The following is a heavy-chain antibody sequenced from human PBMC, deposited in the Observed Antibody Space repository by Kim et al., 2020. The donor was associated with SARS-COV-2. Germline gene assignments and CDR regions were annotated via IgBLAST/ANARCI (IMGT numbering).Heavy chain of an antibody. CDR2: IYYSGST. D-gene: IGHD2-15*01. V-gene: IGHV4-61*01. CDR1: GGSVSSGSYY. Sequence: SETLSLTCTVSGGSVSSGSYYWSWIRQPPGKGLEWIGYIYYSGSTNYNPSLKSRVTISVDTSKNQFSLKLSSVTAADTAVYYCARVSIVAIVFDYWGQGTLVTVSS. CDR3: ARVSIVAIVFDY. J-gene: IGHJ4*02.